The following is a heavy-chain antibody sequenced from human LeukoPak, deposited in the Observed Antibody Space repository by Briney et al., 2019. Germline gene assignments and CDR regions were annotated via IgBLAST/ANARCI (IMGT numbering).Heavy chain of an antibody. D-gene: IGHD5-12*01. CDR3: ARDGGDSGYDLFVLLAAEIDY. V-gene: IGHV1-2*02. J-gene: IGHJ4*02. CDR2: INPNSGGT. Sequence: GASVKVSCKASGYTFTGYYMHWVRQAPGQGLEWMGWINPNSGGTNYAQKFQGRVTMTRDTSISTAYMELCRLRSDDTAVYYCARDGGDSGYDLFVLLAAEIDYWGQGTLVTVSS. CDR1: GYTFTGYY.